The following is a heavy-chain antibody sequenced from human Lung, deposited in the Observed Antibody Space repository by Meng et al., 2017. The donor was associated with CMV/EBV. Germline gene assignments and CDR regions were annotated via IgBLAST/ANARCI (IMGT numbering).Heavy chain of an antibody. CDR3: ASPLGKVAFSSAYYYAVDI. J-gene: IGHJ6*02. Sequence: ESLKISXAGSGFMFSSYWMHWVRQGPGKGLVWVSRINSDGSSTTYAESVKGRITVSRDNAKNTLYLQMNSLRAEDTAVYYCASPLGKVAFSSAYYYAVDIWGQGTTVTFSS. CDR1: GFMFSSYW. V-gene: IGHV3-74*01. D-gene: IGHD5-12*01. CDR2: INSDGSST.